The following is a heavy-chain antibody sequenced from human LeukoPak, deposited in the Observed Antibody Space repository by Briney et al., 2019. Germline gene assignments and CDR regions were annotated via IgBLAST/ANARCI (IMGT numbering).Heavy chain of an antibody. CDR1: GFTFSSYE. CDR2: ISSSGSTT. Sequence: PGGSLSLSCVASGFTFSSYEMNWVSQAPGKGLEWVSYISSSGSTTYYGDSVKGRFTISRDNAKNLLYLQMSSLRAEDTAVYYCARDTDEYINSWSDHWGEGTLVTVSS. D-gene: IGHD6-13*01. CDR3: ARDTDEYINSWSDH. J-gene: IGHJ4*02. V-gene: IGHV3-48*03.